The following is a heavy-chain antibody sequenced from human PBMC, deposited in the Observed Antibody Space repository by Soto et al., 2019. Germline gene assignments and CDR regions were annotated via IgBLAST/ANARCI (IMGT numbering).Heavy chain of an antibody. Sequence: EVQLVESGGGLVQPGGSLRLSCAASGFTLSDHYMDWVRQAPGKGLEWVARTKNRSQRYTIEYAASVKGRFTISRDDSKNSLYLQMNSLKGEDTAVYYCTCWIAARCSWGQGTLVNVAS. J-gene: IGHJ4*02. CDR1: GFTLSDHY. CDR2: TKNRSQRYTI. CDR3: TCWIAARCS. V-gene: IGHV3-72*01. D-gene: IGHD6-6*01.